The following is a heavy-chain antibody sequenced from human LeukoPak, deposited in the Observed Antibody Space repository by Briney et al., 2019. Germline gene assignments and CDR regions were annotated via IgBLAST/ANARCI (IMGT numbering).Heavy chain of an antibody. J-gene: IGHJ4*02. Sequence: PGGSLRLSCAAFGFTFSRYAMHWVRQGPGKGLEWGAGISYDGSNKYYADSVKGRFTISRDNSKNTLYMQMNSLRAEDTAVYYSARSLAAMYYFDYWGQGTLVTVSS. CDR1: GFTFSRYA. CDR3: ARSLAAMYYFDY. CDR2: ISYDGSNK. V-gene: IGHV3-30-3*01. D-gene: IGHD6-13*01.